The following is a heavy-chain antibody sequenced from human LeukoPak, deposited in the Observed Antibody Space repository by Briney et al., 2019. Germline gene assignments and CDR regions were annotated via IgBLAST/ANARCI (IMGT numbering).Heavy chain of an antibody. Sequence: SETLSLTCAVSGGSISTISDYWDWIRQPPGKGLEWIGEINHSGSTNYNPSFKSRVTISVDTSKNQFSLKLSSVTAADTAVYYCARGRGDYYYDSSGYCGYWGQGTLVTVSS. V-gene: IGHV4-39*07. D-gene: IGHD3-22*01. CDR2: INHSGST. J-gene: IGHJ4*02. CDR1: GGSISTISDY. CDR3: ARGRGDYYYDSSGYCGY.